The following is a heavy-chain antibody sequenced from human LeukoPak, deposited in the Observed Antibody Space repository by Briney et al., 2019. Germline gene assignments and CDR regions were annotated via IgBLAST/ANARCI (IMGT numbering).Heavy chain of an antibody. Sequence: ASVKVSCKASGYTFTGYYMHWVRQAPGQGLEWMGRINPNSGGTNYAQKFQGRVTMTRDTSISTAYMELSRLRSDDTAVYYCARVGDGYNFAFDIWGQGTMVTDSS. CDR1: GYTFTGYY. CDR2: INPNSGGT. J-gene: IGHJ3*02. V-gene: IGHV1-2*06. D-gene: IGHD5-24*01. CDR3: ARVGDGYNFAFDI.